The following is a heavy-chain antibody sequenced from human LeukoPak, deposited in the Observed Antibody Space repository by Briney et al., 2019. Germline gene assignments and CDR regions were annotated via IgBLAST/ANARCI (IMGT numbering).Heavy chain of an antibody. J-gene: IGHJ4*02. D-gene: IGHD3-22*01. CDR3: VRSVDYFDNTGPHMMFDY. Sequence: PSDTLSLTCNVSGGSVTSHYWNWIRRPPGKGLEWIGYLYHTGITKYNPSLKSRVSMSVDTSENQFFLKVNSVTAADTAVYHCVRSVDYFDNTGPHMMFDYWGQGSLVTVSS. V-gene: IGHV4-59*02. CDR1: GGSVTSHY. CDR2: LYHTGIT.